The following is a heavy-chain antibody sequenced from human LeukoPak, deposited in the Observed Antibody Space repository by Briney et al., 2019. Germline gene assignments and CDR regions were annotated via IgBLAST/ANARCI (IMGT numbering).Heavy chain of an antibody. CDR3: AQKTAYEILTGDYYYYYGMDV. CDR2: IIPILGIA. V-gene: IGHV1-69*04. D-gene: IGHD3-9*01. Sequence: SVKVSCKASGGTFSSYAISWVRQAPGQGLEWMGRIIPILGIANYAQKFQGRVTITADKSTSTAYMELSSLRSEDTAVYYCAQKTAYEILTGDYYYYYGMDVWGQGTTVTVSS. J-gene: IGHJ6*02. CDR1: GGTFSSYA.